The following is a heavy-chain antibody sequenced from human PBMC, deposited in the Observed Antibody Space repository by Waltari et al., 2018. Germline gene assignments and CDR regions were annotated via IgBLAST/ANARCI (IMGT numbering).Heavy chain of an antibody. J-gene: IGHJ4*02. CDR2: ISWDGDLT. V-gene: IGHV3-43*01. CDR1: GFSFDDFT. CDR3: VKDIGGSDS. Sequence: EVHLVESGGAVVQPGGSLRISCEASGFSFDDFTMHWVRQPPGKGLEWVSLISWDGDLTYYGDSVKGRFTISRDNSKDSLYLQMNSLRSEDTALYYCVKDIGGSDSWGQGTPVTVSS.